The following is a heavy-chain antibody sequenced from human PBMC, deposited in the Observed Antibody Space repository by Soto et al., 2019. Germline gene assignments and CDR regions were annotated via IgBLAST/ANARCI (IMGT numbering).Heavy chain of an antibody. Sequence: QLVDSGGGVVQPGRSLRLSCAASGFTFSCCGMHWVRQAPGKGLEWVALIWFDGSAEYYADSGKGRFTTSRDNSKNTLYLQMNNRRAEDTAMYYCASEGYCSGGICESDYWGQGTLVTVSS. V-gene: IGHV3-33*01. D-gene: IGHD2-15*01. CDR1: GFTFSCCG. CDR3: ASEGYCSGGICESDY. J-gene: IGHJ4*02. CDR2: IWFDGSAE.